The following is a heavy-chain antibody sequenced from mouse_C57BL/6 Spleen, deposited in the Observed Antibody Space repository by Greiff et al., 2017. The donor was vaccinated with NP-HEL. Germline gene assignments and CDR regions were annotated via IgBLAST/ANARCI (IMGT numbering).Heavy chain of an antibody. D-gene: IGHD2-3*01. CDR2: IYPSASET. J-gene: IGHJ3*01. V-gene: IGHV1-52*01. Sequence: VQLQQPGAELVRPGSSVKLSCKASGYTFTSYWMHWVKQRPIQGLEWIGNIYPSASETHYNQKFKDKATLTVDKSSSTAYMQLSSLTSEDSAVYDCAREGDDGYYGFAYWGQGTLVTVSA. CDR3: AREGDDGYYGFAY. CDR1: GYTFTSYW.